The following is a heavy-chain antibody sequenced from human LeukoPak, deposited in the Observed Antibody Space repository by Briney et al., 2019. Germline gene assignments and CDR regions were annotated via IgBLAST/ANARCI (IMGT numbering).Heavy chain of an antibody. CDR1: GGSISSYY. J-gene: IGHJ4*02. Sequence: PSETLSLTCTVSGGSISSYYRTWIRQPPGKGLEWIGCMFYTETTNYNPSLKSRVTISVDTSKNHFSLKLSSVTAADTAVYYCAATLGAGLDYWGQGTLVTVSS. V-gene: IGHV4-59*08. CDR3: AATLGAGLDY. CDR2: MFYTETT. D-gene: IGHD1-26*01.